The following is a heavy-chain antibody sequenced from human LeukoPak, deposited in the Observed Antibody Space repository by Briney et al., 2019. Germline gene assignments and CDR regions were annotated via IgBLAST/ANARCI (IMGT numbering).Heavy chain of an antibody. V-gene: IGHV4-39*07. CDR3: ARVGSGLYWSFDY. CDR2: IYYSGST. D-gene: IGHD3-3*01. CDR1: GGSISSSSYY. Sequence: SETLSLTCTVSGGSISSSSYYWGWIRQPPGKGLEWIGSIYYSGSTYYNPSLKSRVTISVDTSKNQFSLKLSSVTAADTAVYYCARVGSGLYWSFDYWGQGTLVTVSS. J-gene: IGHJ4*02.